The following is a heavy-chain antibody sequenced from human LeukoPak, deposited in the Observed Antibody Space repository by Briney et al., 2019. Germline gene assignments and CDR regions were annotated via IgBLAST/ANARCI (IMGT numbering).Heavy chain of an antibody. Sequence: GASVKVSCKASGYTFTSYDVNWVRQATGQGLEWMGWMNPNSGNTGYAQKFQGRVTMTRNTSISTAYMELSSLRSEDTAVYYCARMYCSSTSCYGMDVWGQGTTVTVSS. J-gene: IGHJ6*02. V-gene: IGHV1-8*01. D-gene: IGHD2-2*01. CDR1: GYTFTSYD. CDR2: MNPNSGNT. CDR3: ARMYCSSTSCYGMDV.